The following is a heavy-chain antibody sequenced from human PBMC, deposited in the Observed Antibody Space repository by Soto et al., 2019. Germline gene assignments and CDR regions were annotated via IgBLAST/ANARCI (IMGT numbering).Heavy chain of an antibody. V-gene: IGHV4-61*01. CDR2: IYYSGST. Sequence: PSETLYLTCTFSGGSVISGSYYGSWIRQPPGKGLEWIGYIYYSGSTKYNPSLKSRVTVSLDTSKNQFSLKLSSVTAADTAMYYCARDYWASSAAFDIWGQGTMVTVSS. CDR3: ARDYWASSAAFDI. CDR1: GGSVISGSYY. D-gene: IGHD2-15*01. J-gene: IGHJ3*02.